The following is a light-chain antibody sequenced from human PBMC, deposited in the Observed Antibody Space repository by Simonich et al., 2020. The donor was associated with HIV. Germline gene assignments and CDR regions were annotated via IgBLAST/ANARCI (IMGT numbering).Light chain of an antibody. J-gene: IGKJ3*01. CDR1: QSFSSY. Sequence: EIVLTQSPATLSLSPGNRAPLSCWANQSFSSYLAWYQQKPGQAPRLLIYDASNRATGIPARFSGSGSGTDFTLTISSLEPEDFAVYYCQQRFNWPDTFGPGTKVDIK. V-gene: IGKV3-11*01. CDR3: QQRFNWPDT. CDR2: DAS.